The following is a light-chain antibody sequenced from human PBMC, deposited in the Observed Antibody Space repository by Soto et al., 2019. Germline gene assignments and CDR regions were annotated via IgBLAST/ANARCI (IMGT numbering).Light chain of an antibody. Sequence: QSALTQPASVSGSLGQSITISCTGTSSDVGGHNFVSWYQQHPGKAPKVIIFEVSNRPSGVSNRFSGSKSGYTASLTLSGLQAEDEADYYCNSYTSSAARVFGTGTKLTVL. V-gene: IGLV2-14*01. CDR2: EVS. CDR3: NSYTSSAARV. CDR1: SSDVGGHNF. J-gene: IGLJ1*01.